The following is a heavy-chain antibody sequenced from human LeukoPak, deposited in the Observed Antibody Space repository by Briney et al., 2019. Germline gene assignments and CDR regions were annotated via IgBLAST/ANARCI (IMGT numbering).Heavy chain of an antibody. Sequence: GGSLRLSCAASGFTFSSYAMSWVRQAPGKGLEWVSSISGSGGSTYYADSVKGRFSISRDNSKNTLYLQMNSLRAEDTAVYYCAKDVNYDILTGYYYFDYWGQGTLVTVSS. V-gene: IGHV3-23*01. CDR3: AKDVNYDILTGYYYFDY. D-gene: IGHD3-9*01. CDR1: GFTFSSYA. J-gene: IGHJ4*02. CDR2: ISGSGGST.